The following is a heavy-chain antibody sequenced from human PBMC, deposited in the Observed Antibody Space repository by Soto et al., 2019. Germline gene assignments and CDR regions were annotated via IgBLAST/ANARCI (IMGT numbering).Heavy chain of an antibody. J-gene: IGHJ4*02. D-gene: IGHD3-22*01. CDR1: NSSITSSYF. Sequence: SETLSRTCAVSNSSITSSYFWGWVRQPPGKGLEWIGEIYHSGSTNYNPSLESRVTISVDNSKNLFSLRLNSVTAADTAVYYCARGYYDSSGSYRYFDYWGQGALVTVSS. CDR3: ARGYYDSSGSYRYFDY. V-gene: IGHV4-4*02. CDR2: IYHSGST.